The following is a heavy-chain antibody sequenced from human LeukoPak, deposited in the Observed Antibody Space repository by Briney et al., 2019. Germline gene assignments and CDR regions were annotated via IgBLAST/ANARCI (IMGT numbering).Heavy chain of an antibody. J-gene: IGHJ3*01. CDR3: AKGGRWDYYDSSH. CDR1: GFTFSNYA. CDR2: ISGRAGSP. Sequence: GGSLRLSCAASGFTFSNYAMSWVRQAPGKGLEWVSAISGRAGSPYYADSVKGRFTISRDNSKNALYLQMNSLRAEDTAVYYCAKGGRWDYYDSSHWGQGTMVTVSP. V-gene: IGHV3-23*01. D-gene: IGHD3-22*01.